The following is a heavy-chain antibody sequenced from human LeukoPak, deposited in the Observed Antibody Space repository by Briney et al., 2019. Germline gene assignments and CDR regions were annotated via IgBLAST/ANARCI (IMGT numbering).Heavy chain of an antibody. D-gene: IGHD1-26*01. CDR1: GFTFSSYA. CDR2: ISGSGGST. V-gene: IGHV3-23*01. CDR3: AKGSSRGIVGATSADY. Sequence: GGSLRLSCAASGFTFSSYAMSWVRQAPGKGLEWVSAISGSGGSTYYADSVKGRFTISRDNSKNTPYLQMNSLRAEDTAVYYCAKGSSRGIVGATSADYWGQGTLVTVSS. J-gene: IGHJ4*02.